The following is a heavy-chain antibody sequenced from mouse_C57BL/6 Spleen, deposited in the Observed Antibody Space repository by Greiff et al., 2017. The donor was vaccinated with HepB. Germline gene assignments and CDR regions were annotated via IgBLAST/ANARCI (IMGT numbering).Heavy chain of an antibody. CDR2: IDPNSGGT. CDR1: GYTFTSYW. D-gene: IGHD1-1*01. V-gene: IGHV1-72*01. J-gene: IGHJ2*01. Sequence: QVQLQQPGAELVKPGASVKLSCKASGYTFTSYWMHWVKQRPGRGLEWIGRIDPNSGGTKYNEKFKSKATLTVDKPSSTAYMQLSSLTSEDSAVYYCARSPTTVVATFDDWGQGTTLTVSS. CDR3: ARSPTTVVATFDD.